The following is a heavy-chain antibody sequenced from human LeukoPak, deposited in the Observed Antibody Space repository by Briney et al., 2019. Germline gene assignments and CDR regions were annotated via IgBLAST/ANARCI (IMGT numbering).Heavy chain of an antibody. CDR1: GFTFSNYW. Sequence: GGSLRLSCVSSGFTFSNYWMKWVRQAPGKGLEWVASINEDGSGKFSVGLVKDRITISRDNTRNSLDLQINSLTVEDTAIYYCARDDGDVWGTGTTVTVSS. CDR3: ARDDGDV. V-gene: IGHV3-7*01. CDR2: INEDGSGK. J-gene: IGHJ6*04.